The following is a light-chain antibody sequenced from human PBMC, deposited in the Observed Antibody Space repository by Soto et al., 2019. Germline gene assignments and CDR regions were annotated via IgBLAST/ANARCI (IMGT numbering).Light chain of an antibody. CDR2: DAS. J-gene: IGKJ4*01. CDR3: QQYNSYPLT. CDR1: QSISSW. Sequence: IQMIPFPSTLSASVGDRVTITCRASQSISSWLAWYQQKPGKAPKLLIYDASSLESGVPSRFSGSGSGTEFTLTISSLQPDDFATYYCQQYNSYPLTFGGGTKVDIK. V-gene: IGKV1-5*01.